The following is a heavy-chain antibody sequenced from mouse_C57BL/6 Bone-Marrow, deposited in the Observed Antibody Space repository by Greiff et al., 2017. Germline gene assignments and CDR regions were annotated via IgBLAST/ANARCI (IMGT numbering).Heavy chain of an antibody. CDR1: GFNIKDDY. V-gene: IGHV14-4*01. CDR2: IDPENGDT. Sequence: EVQLQQSGAELVRPGASVKLSCTASGFNIKDDYMHWVKQRPEQGLEWIGWIDPENGDTEYASKFQGKATITADTSSNTAYLQLSSLTSEDTAVYYCARPVADYYAMDYWGQGTSVTVSS. D-gene: IGHD1-1*01. CDR3: ARPVADYYAMDY. J-gene: IGHJ4*01.